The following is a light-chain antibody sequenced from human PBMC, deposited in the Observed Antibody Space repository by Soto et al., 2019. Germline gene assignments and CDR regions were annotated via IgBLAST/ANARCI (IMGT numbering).Light chain of an antibody. J-gene: IGKJ1*01. Sequence: DIPMTQSPSTLSASVGDRVTITCRASQSISSWLAWYQQKPGKAPKLLIYDASSLESGVPSRFSGSGSGTEFTLISSSLQPDDFATYYCQQYNSYSLTFGQGTKVEIK. CDR1: QSISSW. V-gene: IGKV1-5*01. CDR2: DAS. CDR3: QQYNSYSLT.